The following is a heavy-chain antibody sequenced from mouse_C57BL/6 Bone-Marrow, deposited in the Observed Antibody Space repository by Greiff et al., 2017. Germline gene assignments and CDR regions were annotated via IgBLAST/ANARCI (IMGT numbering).Heavy chain of an antibody. CDR2: INYDGSST. CDR1: GFTFSDYY. Sequence: EVKLVESEGGLVQPGSSMKLSCTASGFTFSDYYMAWVRQVPEKGLEWVANINYDGSSTYYLASLKSRFIISRDNAKNILDLQMSSLKSEDTATYYCAREGVYYGYDGAWFAYWGQGTLVTVSA. CDR3: AREGVYYGYDGAWFAY. V-gene: IGHV5-16*01. J-gene: IGHJ3*01. D-gene: IGHD2-2*01.